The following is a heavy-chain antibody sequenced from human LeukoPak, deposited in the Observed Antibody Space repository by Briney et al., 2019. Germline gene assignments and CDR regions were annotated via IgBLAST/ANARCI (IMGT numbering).Heavy chain of an antibody. D-gene: IGHD6-19*01. CDR3: ARRRIAVAGTVDY. V-gene: IGHV4-61*02. J-gene: IGHJ4*02. Sequence: PSETLSLTCTVSGGSISSGSYYWSWIRQPAGKGLEWIGRIYTSGSTNYNPSLKSRVTISVDTSKNQFSLKLSSVTAADTAVYYCARRRIAVAGTVDYWGQGTLVTVSS. CDR1: GGSISSGSYY. CDR2: IYTSGST.